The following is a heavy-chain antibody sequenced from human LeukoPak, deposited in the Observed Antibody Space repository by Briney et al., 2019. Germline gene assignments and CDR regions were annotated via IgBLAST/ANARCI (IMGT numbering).Heavy chain of an antibody. CDR2: ISSSSSYI. CDR1: GFTFSSYS. Sequence: GGSLRLSCAASGFTFSSYSMNWVRQAPGKGLEWVSSISSSSSYIYYADSVKGRFTISRDNAKNSLYLQMNSLRAEDTAVYYCAKDHGIAARPGNWFDPWGQGTLVTVSS. CDR3: AKDHGIAARPGNWFDP. V-gene: IGHV3-21*04. D-gene: IGHD6-6*01. J-gene: IGHJ5*02.